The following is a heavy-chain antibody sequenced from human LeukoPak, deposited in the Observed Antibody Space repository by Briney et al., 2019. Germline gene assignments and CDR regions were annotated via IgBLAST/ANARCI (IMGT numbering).Heavy chain of an antibody. J-gene: IGHJ5*02. CDR2: IYHSGST. V-gene: IGHV4-38-2*02. Sequence: SETLSLTCTVSGYSISSGYYWGWIRQPPGKGLEWIGSIYHSGSTYYNPSLKSRVTISVDTSKNQFSLKLSSVTAADTAVYYCARGLKRCSGGSCYSVIWFDPWGQGTLVTVSS. CDR3: ARGLKRCSGGSCYSVIWFDP. CDR1: GYSISSGYY. D-gene: IGHD2-15*01.